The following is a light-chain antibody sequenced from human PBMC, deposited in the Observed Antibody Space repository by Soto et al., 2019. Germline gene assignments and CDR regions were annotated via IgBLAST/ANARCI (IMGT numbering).Light chain of an antibody. J-gene: IGKJ4*01. CDR3: QQYGSSPH. V-gene: IGKV3-20*01. Sequence: EIVLTQSPGTLSLSPGERATLSCRASQTISGIYLAWYQQRPGQAPRLLIYGASTRATGIPARFSGSGSGTEFTLTISSLQPDDFATYYCQQYGSSPHFGGGTKVDIK. CDR2: GAS. CDR1: QTISGIY.